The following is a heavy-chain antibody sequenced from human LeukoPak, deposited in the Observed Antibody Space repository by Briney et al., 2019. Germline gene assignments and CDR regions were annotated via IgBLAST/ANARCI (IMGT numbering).Heavy chain of an antibody. CDR2: ISSDGSNK. CDR3: AKGGYSYGYADY. CDR1: GFTFTIYA. Sequence: GSLRLSCAASGFTFTIYAMHWVRQAPGKGLEWVAAISSDGSNKYFADSVKGRFTISRDNSKNTLYLQMNSLRPEDTAVYFCAKGGYSYGYADYWGQGTLVTVSS. V-gene: IGHV3-30*18. D-gene: IGHD5-18*01. J-gene: IGHJ4*02.